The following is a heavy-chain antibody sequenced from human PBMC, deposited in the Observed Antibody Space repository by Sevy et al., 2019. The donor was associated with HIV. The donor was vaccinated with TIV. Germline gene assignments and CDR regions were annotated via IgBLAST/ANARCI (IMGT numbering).Heavy chain of an antibody. CDR3: ARDGNLYYNYYAMDV. V-gene: IGHV3-30-3*01. Sequence: GGSLRLSCAGSGFSFSRYAMHWVRQAPGKGLEWMAATSSGGSNHYYTDSVKGRFTISRDSSKNTVYLQMNSLRDEDTALDFCARDGNLYYNYYAMDVWGQGTTVTVSS. CDR2: TSSGGSNH. CDR1: GFSFSRYA. D-gene: IGHD1-1*01. J-gene: IGHJ6*02.